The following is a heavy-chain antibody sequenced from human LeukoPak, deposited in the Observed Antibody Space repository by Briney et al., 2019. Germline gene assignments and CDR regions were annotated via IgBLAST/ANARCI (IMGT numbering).Heavy chain of an antibody. D-gene: IGHD3-10*01. Sequence: SETLSLTCTVSGGSISSSSYYWGWIRQPPGKGLEWIGSIYNSGSTYYNPSLKSRVTISVDTSKNQFSLKLSSVTAADTAVYYCAEYGGVRGVPLSYYGMDAWGQGTTVTVSS. CDR1: GGSISSSSYY. J-gene: IGHJ6*02. CDR3: AEYGGVRGVPLSYYGMDA. V-gene: IGHV4-39*07. CDR2: IYNSGST.